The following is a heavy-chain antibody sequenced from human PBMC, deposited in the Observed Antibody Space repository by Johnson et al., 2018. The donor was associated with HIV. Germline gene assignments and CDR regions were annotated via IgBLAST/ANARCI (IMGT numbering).Heavy chain of an antibody. D-gene: IGHD6-13*01. CDR2: ISYDGSDI. CDR1: GFSLSSYT. V-gene: IGHV3-30*01. J-gene: IGHJ3*02. CDR3: AKDHSTWSLYDASDT. Sequence: QVQLVESGGGVVQPGRSLRLFCAVSGFSLSSYTMHWVRQAPGKGLEWVAVISYDGSDIYYADSVKGRFTISRDNSKKTLYLQMNSLRAEDTAVYYCAKDHSTWSLYDASDTWGHGTMVTVSS.